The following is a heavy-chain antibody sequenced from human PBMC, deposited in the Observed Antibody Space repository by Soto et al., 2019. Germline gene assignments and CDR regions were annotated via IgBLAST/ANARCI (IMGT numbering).Heavy chain of an antibody. CDR1: GFTFSSYA. CDR3: ARDDYSSGWSDYYYGMDV. V-gene: IGHV3-30-3*01. J-gene: IGHJ6*02. D-gene: IGHD6-19*01. CDR2: ISYDGSNK. Sequence: GGSLRLSCAASGFTFSSYAMHWVRQAPGKGLEWVAVISYDGSNKYYADSVKGRFTISRDNSKNTLYLQMNSLRAEDTAVYYCARDDYSSGWSDYYYGMDVWGQGTTVTVSS.